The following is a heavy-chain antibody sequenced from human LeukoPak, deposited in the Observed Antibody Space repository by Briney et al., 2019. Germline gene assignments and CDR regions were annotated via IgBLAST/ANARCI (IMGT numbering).Heavy chain of an antibody. J-gene: IGHJ6*03. CDR1: GGTFSSYA. CDR2: IIPIFGTT. D-gene: IGHD6-13*01. V-gene: IGHV1-69*06. CDR3: ARVVGLTGYSSSWYSGYYYYMDV. Sequence: SVKVSCKACGGTFSSYAISWVRQAPGQGLEWMGGIIPIFGTTNYAQKFQDRVTIAADKSTSTAYMELSSLRSEDTAVYYCARVVGLTGYSSSWYSGYYYYMDVWGKGTTDTVSS.